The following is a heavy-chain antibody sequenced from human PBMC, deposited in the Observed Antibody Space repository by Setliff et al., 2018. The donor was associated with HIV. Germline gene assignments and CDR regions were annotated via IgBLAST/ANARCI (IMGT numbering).Heavy chain of an antibody. CDR2: IYYSGDT. CDR1: GGSISSGGYY. CDR3: ASATVGGASPFDS. D-gene: IGHD4-4*01. J-gene: IGHJ4*02. V-gene: IGHV4-31*03. Sequence: SETLSLTCTVSGGSISSGGYYWSWIRQHPGRGLEWIGYIYYSGDTYYNPSLKSRLTISVDTSKNHFSLKLSSVTAADTAVYYCASATVGGASPFDSWGPGTLVTVSS.